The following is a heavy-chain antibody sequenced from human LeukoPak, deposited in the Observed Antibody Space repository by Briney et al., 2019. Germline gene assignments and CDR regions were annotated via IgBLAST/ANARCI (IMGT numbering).Heavy chain of an antibody. CDR2: IYYSGST. Sequence: PSETLSLTCTVSGGSISSSSYYWGWIRQPPGKGLEWIGSIYYSGSTYYNPSLKSRVTISVDTSKNQFSLKLSSVTAADTAVYYCARLVYYYDSSGYYRRIFDYWGQGTLVTVSS. V-gene: IGHV4-39*01. CDR3: ARLVYYYDSSGYYRRIFDY. D-gene: IGHD3-22*01. CDR1: GGSISSSSYY. J-gene: IGHJ4*02.